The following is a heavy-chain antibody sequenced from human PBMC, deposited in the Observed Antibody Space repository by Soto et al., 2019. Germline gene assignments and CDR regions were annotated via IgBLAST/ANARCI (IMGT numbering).Heavy chain of an antibody. CDR1: GDRVSSNSAA. CDR3: ARELEQWLGTYYYSGMDV. V-gene: IGHV6-1*01. D-gene: IGHD6-19*01. CDR2: TYYRSKWYN. J-gene: IGHJ6*02. Sequence: PSQTLSLTCAISGDRVSSNSAAWNWIRQSPSRGLEWLGRTYYRSKWYNDYAVSVKSRITINPDTSKNQFSLQLNSVTPEDTAVYYCARELEQWLGTYYYSGMDVWGQETTLTISS.